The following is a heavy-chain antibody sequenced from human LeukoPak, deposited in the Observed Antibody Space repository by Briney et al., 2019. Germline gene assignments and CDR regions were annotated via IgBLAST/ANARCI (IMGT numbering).Heavy chain of an antibody. CDR3: ARQPPICTNGVCGVHDAFDI. CDR2: IYYSGST. Sequence: SETLSLTCSVSGGPISSSSYYWGWIRQPPGKGLEWIGSIYYSGSTYYNPSLESRVTISVDTSKNQFSLKLSSVTAADTAVYYCARQPPICTNGVCGVHDAFDIWGQGTMVTVSS. CDR1: GGPISSSSYY. D-gene: IGHD2-8*01. J-gene: IGHJ3*02. V-gene: IGHV4-39*01.